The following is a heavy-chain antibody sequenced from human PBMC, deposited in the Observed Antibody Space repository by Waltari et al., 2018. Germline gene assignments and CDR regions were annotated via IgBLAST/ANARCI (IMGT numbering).Heavy chain of an antibody. CDR3: ARSVRDTGATRSYYMDV. J-gene: IGHJ6*03. CDR2: IYHSGST. CDR1: GYSIRSGYY. Sequence: QVQLQESGPGLVKPSETLSLTCAVSGYSIRSGYYWGWIRQPPGKGLEWTGSIYHSGSTYYNPSLKSRVTISVDTSKNQFSLKLSSVTAADTAVYYCARSVRDTGATRSYYMDVWGKGTTVTVSS. V-gene: IGHV4-38-2*01. D-gene: IGHD1-26*01.